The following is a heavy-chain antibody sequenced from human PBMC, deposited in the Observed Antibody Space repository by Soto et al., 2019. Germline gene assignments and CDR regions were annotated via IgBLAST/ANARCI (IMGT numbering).Heavy chain of an antibody. CDR1: GYTFTSYG. Sequence: ASVKVSCKASGYTFTSYGISWVRQAPGQGLEWMGWISAYNGNTNYAQKLQGRVTMTTDTSTSTAYMELRSLRSDDTAVYYCARDGAHGSGSAPDAFDIWGQGTTVTVSS. V-gene: IGHV1-18*01. CDR3: ARDGAHGSGSAPDAFDI. D-gene: IGHD3-10*01. J-gene: IGHJ3*02. CDR2: ISAYNGNT.